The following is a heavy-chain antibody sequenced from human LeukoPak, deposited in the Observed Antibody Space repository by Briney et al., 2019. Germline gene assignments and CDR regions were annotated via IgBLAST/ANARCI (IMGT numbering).Heavy chain of an antibody. J-gene: IGHJ6*03. CDR2: ISGSGGSA. D-gene: IGHD5-24*01. V-gene: IGHV3-23*01. CDR1: GFTFISYG. Sequence: GGTLRLSCAASGFTFISYGMTWVRQSPGKGLEWVSAISGSGGSAYYADSVKGRFTISRDNSKNTLYLQMNSLRAEDTAVYYCAKDRRDGRGSYYMDVWGKGTTVTISS. CDR3: AKDRRDGRGSYYMDV.